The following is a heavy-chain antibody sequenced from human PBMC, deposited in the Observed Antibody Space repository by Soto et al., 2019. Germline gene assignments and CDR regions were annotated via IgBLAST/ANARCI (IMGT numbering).Heavy chain of an antibody. CDR3: ARDGYCVSPTCSFLPDV. J-gene: IGHJ6*02. D-gene: IGHD2-2*03. CDR1: GFTFSSYA. Sequence: PGGSLRLSCAASGFTFSSYAMSWVRQAPGKGLEWVSAISGSGGSTYYADSVRGRFTISRDNAKNSLYLQMNSLRDEDVAVYYCARDGYCVSPTCSFLPDVWGQGTTVTVSS. V-gene: IGHV3-23*01. CDR2: ISGSGGST.